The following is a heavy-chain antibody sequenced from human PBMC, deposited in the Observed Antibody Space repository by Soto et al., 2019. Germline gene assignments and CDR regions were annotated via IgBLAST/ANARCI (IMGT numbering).Heavy chain of an antibody. CDR1: GFTFDNYA. CDR3: AKEVEPHRLYYYYYGMDV. CDR2: MSGSGGTT. J-gene: IGHJ6*02. V-gene: IGHV3-23*01. Sequence: GGSLRLSCAASGFTFDNYAMSWVRQAPGKGLEWVSGMSGSGGTTYYADSVKGRFTISRDTSKNTLSLQMNSLRAEDTAVYYCAKEVEPHRLYYYYYGMDVWGQGTTVTVSS.